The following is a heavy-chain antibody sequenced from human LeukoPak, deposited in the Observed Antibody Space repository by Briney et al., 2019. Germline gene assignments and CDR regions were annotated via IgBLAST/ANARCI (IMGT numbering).Heavy chain of an antibody. V-gene: IGHV3-30*03. CDR2: ISYDGSNK. Sequence: GGSLRLSCAASGFTFSSYGMHWVRQAPGKGLEWVAVISYDGSNKYYADSVKGRFTISRDNSKNTLYLQMNSLRAEDTAVYYCARGLDYWGQGTLVTVSS. CDR3: ARGLDY. J-gene: IGHJ4*02. CDR1: GFTFSSYG.